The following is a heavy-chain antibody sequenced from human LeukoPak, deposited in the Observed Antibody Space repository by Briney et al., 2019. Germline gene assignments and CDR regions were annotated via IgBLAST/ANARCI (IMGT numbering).Heavy chain of an antibody. J-gene: IGHJ3*02. CDR3: ARPIQLERRYAFDI. CDR1: GFTFSSYS. Sequence: GGSLRLSCAASGFTFSSYSMNWVRQAPGKGLEWVSSISSSSSYIYYADSVKGRFTISRDNAKNSLYLQMNSLRAEDTAVYYCARPIQLERRYAFDIWGQGTMVTVSS. V-gene: IGHV3-21*01. D-gene: IGHD1-1*01. CDR2: ISSSSSYI.